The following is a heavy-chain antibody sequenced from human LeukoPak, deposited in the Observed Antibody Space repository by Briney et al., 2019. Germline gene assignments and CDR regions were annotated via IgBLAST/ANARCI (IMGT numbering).Heavy chain of an antibody. V-gene: IGHV1-2*02. CDR2: INPNSGGT. D-gene: IGHD6-13*01. CDR3: TRGGTIAGSGDYFQL. J-gene: IGHJ1*01. Sequence: ASVKVSCKASGYTFTGYYMHWVRQAPGQGLEWMGCINPNSGGTNYAQKFQGRVIMTRDTSISTAYMELCRLRSDDTAVYYCTRGGTIAGSGDYFQLWGQGTLVTVSS. CDR1: GYTFTGYY.